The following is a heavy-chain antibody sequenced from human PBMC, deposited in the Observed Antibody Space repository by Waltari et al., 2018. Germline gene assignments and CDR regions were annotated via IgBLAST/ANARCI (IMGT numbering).Heavy chain of an antibody. J-gene: IGHJ3*02. D-gene: IGHD6-19*01. CDR2: FDPEDGET. Sequence: QVQLVQSGAEVKKPGASVKVSCKVSGYTLTEFSMHWVRQAPGKGLEWMGGFDPEDGETIYAQKFQGRVTMTEDTSTDTAYMELSSLRSEDTAVYYCAPRPSIAVAYGGAFDIWGQGTMVTVSS. V-gene: IGHV1-24*01. CDR1: GYTLTEFS. CDR3: APRPSIAVAYGGAFDI.